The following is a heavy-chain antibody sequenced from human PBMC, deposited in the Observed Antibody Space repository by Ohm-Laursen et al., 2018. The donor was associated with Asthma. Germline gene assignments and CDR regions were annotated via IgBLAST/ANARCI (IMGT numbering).Heavy chain of an antibody. V-gene: IGHV4-30-4*01. J-gene: IGHJ4*02. CDR3: ARTWELYYFDY. CDR1: GDSINSDDYY. D-gene: IGHD1-26*01. CDR2: IFYNGST. Sequence: SQTLSLTCTVSGDSINSDDYYWSWVRQPPGKGLEWIGFIFYNGSTYYNPSLKSRVTISVDTSKNQFSLKLSSVTAADTAVYYCARTWELYYFDYWGQGTLVTVSS.